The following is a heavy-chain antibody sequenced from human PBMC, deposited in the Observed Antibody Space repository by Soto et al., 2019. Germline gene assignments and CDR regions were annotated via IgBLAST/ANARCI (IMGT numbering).Heavy chain of an antibody. J-gene: IGHJ5*02. CDR2: IYYSGST. Sequence: PSETLSLTCTVSGGSISSSSYYWGWIRQPPGKGLEWIGSIYYSGSTYYNPSLKSRVTISVDTSKNQFSLKLSSVTAADTAVYYCASMRDETHCSSTSCYEYNWFDPWGQGTLVTVSS. V-gene: IGHV4-39*01. CDR3: ASMRDETHCSSTSCYEYNWFDP. D-gene: IGHD2-2*01. CDR1: GGSISSSSYY.